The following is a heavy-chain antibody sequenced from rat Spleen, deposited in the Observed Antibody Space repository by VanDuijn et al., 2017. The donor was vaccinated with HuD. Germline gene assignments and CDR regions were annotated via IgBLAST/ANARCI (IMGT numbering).Heavy chain of an antibody. CDR1: GHSITSSYR. CDR2: INSAGTT. D-gene: IGHD1-2*01. CDR3: ARSQLSDWFAY. V-gene: IGHV3-3*01. Sequence: EVQLQESGPGLVKPSQSLSLTCSVTGHSITSSYRWNWIRKFPGNKLEWMGYINSAGTTNYNPSLKSRISITRDTSKNQFFLHLNSITTEDTATYYCARSQLSDWFAYWGQGTLVTVSS. J-gene: IGHJ3*01.